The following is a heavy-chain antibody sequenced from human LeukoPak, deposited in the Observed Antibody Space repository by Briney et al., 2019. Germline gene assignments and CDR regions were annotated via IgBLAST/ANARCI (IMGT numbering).Heavy chain of an antibody. J-gene: IGHJ3*02. CDR3: GKGGRAFDI. V-gene: IGHV3-43*02. D-gene: IGHD1-26*01. Sequence: QPGGSLRLSCAASGFTFDDYAMHWVRQAPGKGLEWVSLIVGDSDNTYYADSVKGRFTISRDNSKNSLFLQMNCLRTEDTALYYCGKGGRAFDIWGQGTMVTVSS. CDR2: IVGDSDNT. CDR1: GFTFDDYA.